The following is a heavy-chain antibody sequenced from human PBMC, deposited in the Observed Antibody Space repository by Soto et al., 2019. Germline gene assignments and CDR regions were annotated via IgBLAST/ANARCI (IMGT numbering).Heavy chain of an antibody. CDR1: GFTFSSYA. CDR2: ISGSGGST. J-gene: IGHJ5*02. CDR3: AKVYPHLRDETVLWLGELNWFDP. V-gene: IGHV3-23*01. D-gene: IGHD3-10*01. Sequence: GGSLRLSCAASGFTFSSYAMSWVRQAPGKGLEWVSAISGSGGSTYYADSVKGRFTISRDNSKNTLYLQMSSLRAEDTAVYYCAKVYPHLRDETVLWLGELNWFDPWGQGTLVTVSS.